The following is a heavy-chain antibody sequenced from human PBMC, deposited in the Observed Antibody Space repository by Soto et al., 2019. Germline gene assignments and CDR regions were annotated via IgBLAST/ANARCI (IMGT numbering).Heavy chain of an antibody. J-gene: IGHJ4*02. CDR1: GNTFTSYD. D-gene: IGHD3-10*01. CDR2: INPNSGNI. CDR3: ARGRASGSYYLLDY. V-gene: IGHV1-8*01. Sequence: ASVKVSCKASGNTFTSYDINWVRQATGHGLEWMGWINPNSGNIGYAQKFQGRVTMTRDTTIRTAYMEVSRLRSNDTAVYYCARGRASGSYYLLDYWGQGTLVTVSS.